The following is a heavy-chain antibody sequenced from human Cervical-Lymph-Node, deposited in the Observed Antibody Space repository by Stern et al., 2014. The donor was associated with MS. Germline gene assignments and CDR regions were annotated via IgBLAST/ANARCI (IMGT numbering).Heavy chain of an antibody. J-gene: IGHJ1*01. D-gene: IGHD4-17*01. V-gene: IGHV3-66*02. Sequence: EVQLVESGGGLVQPGGSLRLSCTVSGFSVSSKFMTWLRQAPGKGLECVSGIYTGGGTYYADSVRGRFTVYRDNSRNILFLQVTGLTVEDTAVYFCARGHDYGDFGATWGQGTLVTVSS. CDR1: GFSVSSKF. CDR2: IYTGGGT. CDR3: ARGHDYGDFGAT.